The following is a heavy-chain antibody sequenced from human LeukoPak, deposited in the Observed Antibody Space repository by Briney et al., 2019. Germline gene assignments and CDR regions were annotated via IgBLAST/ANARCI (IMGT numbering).Heavy chain of an antibody. Sequence: GGSLRLSCAASGFTFSTYSMNWVRQAPGKGLEWVAVIWYDGSNKYYADSVKGRFTISRDNSKNTLYLQMNSLRAEDTAVYYCASLSAAAGTSAVDYWGQGTRVSVSS. V-gene: IGHV3-33*08. J-gene: IGHJ4*02. CDR1: GFTFSTYS. CDR2: IWYDGSNK. D-gene: IGHD6-13*01. CDR3: ASLSAAAGTSAVDY.